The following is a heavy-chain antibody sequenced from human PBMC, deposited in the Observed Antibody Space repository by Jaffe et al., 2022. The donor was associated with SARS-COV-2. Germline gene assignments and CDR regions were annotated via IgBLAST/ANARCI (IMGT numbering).Heavy chain of an antibody. V-gene: IGHV4-61*02. CDR3: ARGANNLRRDFDH. J-gene: IGHJ4*02. CDR1: GGSISSANYY. CDR2: ICINESP. D-gene: IGHD1-20*01. Sequence: QVQLQESGPGLVKPSQTLSLTCTVSGGSISSANYYWSWIRQPAGKGLEWMGRICINESPNYNPSLKGRLTISVDTSKNQFSLKLSSVTAADTAIYYCARGANNLRRDFDHWGQGALVTVSS.